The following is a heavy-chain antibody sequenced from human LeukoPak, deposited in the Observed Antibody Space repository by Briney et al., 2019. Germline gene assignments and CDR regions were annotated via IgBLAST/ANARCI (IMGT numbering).Heavy chain of an antibody. CDR1: GGSFSSGDYY. D-gene: IGHD3-10*01. CDR2: TYYSGSA. J-gene: IGHJ4*02. CDR3: ARAGFGIDY. Sequence: PSQTLSLTCTVSGGSFSSGDYYWSWIRQPPGKGLEWIGYTYYSGSAYYNPSLKSRVSISVDTSKNQFSLKLSSVTAADTAVYFCARAGFGIDYWGQGTLVTVSS. V-gene: IGHV4-30-4*08.